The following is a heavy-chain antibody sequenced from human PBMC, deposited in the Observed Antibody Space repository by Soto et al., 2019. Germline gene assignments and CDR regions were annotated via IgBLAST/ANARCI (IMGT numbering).Heavy chain of an antibody. D-gene: IGHD6-6*01. J-gene: IGHJ5*02. CDR2: ISSSSSYI. CDR1: GFTFSSYS. CDR3: ANIADRPAKDWFDP. V-gene: IGHV3-21*01. Sequence: ESLRIYCAASGFTFSSYSMNWVRQAPGKGLEWVSSISSSSSYIYYADSVKGRFTISRDSAKNSLYLQMNSLRAEDTAVYYCANIADRPAKDWFDPWGQGTLVTVSS.